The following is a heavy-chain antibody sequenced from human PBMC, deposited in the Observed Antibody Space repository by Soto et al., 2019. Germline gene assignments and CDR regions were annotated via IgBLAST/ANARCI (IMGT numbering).Heavy chain of an antibody. D-gene: IGHD3-16*01. CDR1: GGTFSSYA. V-gene: IGHV1-69*13. Sequence: GASVKVSCKASGGTFSSYAISWVRQAPGQGLEWMGGIIPIFGTANYAQKFQGRVTITADESTSTAYMELSSLRSEDTAVYYCARGSGLRITIGSFDPWGQGTLVTVSS. CDR2: IIPIFGTA. J-gene: IGHJ5*02. CDR3: ARGSGLRITIGSFDP.